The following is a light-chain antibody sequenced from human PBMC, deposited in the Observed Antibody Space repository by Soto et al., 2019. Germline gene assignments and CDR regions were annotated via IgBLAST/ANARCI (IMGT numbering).Light chain of an antibody. J-gene: IGKJ1*01. Sequence: EIVLTQSPATLSLSPGERATLSCRASQSVSSYLAWYQQKPGQAPRLLIYDASNRATGIPARFSGSGSGTDFTLTIRSLEPEDFAVYYCQQRGNWTFGQGTKVEIK. CDR1: QSVSSY. CDR2: DAS. V-gene: IGKV3-11*01. CDR3: QQRGNWT.